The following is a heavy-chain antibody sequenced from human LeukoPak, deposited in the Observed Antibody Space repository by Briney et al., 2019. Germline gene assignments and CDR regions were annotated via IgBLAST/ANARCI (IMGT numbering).Heavy chain of an antibody. CDR2: IYPDDSDT. V-gene: IGHV5-51*01. D-gene: IGHD3-10*02. Sequence: GESLKISCKGSGYIFTKHWIGWVRQMPGKGLEWMGIIYPDDSDTKYSPSFEGQVTISVDKSISTAYLQWSSLKASDTAIYYCARLVRLLTDWFDPWGQGTLVTVSS. CDR1: GYIFTKHW. J-gene: IGHJ5*02. CDR3: ARLVRLLTDWFDP.